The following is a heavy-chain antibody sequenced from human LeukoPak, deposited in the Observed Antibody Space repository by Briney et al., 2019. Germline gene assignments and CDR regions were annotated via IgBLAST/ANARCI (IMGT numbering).Heavy chain of an antibody. CDR2: IYYSGST. CDR1: GGSFSSGSYY. D-gene: IGHD3-3*01. CDR3: AQGWSGSGYFDY. J-gene: IGHJ4*02. V-gene: IGHV4-61*01. Sequence: SGTLSLTCTVSGGSFSSGSYYWRWIRQPPGKGLEWIGYIYYSGSTNYNPSLKSRVTISVDTSKNQFTLKLSSVTAADTAVYYCAQGWSGSGYFDYWGQGTLVTVSS.